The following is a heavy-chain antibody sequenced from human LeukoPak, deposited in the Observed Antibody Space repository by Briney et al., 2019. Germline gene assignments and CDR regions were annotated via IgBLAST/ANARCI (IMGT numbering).Heavy chain of an antibody. CDR2: IYHSGIT. CDR3: ARDGYSGSSLFDS. CDR1: GGSITSHF. J-gene: IGHJ4*02. Sequence: SETLSLTCTLSGGSITSHFWSWIRRPPGKGLEWIGYIYHSGITNYNPSLKSRVTISVDTSKNQFSLELNSVTAADTAVYYCARDGYSGSSLFDSWGQGTLVTVSS. D-gene: IGHD1-26*01. V-gene: IGHV4-59*11.